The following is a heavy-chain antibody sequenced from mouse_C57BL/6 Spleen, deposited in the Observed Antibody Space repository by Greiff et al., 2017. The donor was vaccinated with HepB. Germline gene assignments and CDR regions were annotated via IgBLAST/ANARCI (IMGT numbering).Heavy chain of an antibody. CDR1: GYTFTDYY. CDR3: VVTTVVADDY. V-gene: IGHV1-26*01. D-gene: IGHD1-1*01. Sequence: EVQLQQSGPELVKPGASVKISCKASGYTFTDYYMNWVKQSHGKSLEWIGDINPNNGGTSYNQKFKGKATLTVDKSSSTAYMELRSLTSEDSAVYYCVVTTVVADDYWGQGTTLTVS. J-gene: IGHJ2*01. CDR2: INPNNGGT.